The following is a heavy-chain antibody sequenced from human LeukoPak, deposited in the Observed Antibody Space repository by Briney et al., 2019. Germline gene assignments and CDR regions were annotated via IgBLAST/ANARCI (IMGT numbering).Heavy chain of an antibody. CDR3: ASRTYYYDSSGYSY. CDR1: GYTFTSYG. D-gene: IGHD3-22*01. J-gene: IGHJ4*02. CDR2: ISAYNGNT. V-gene: IGHV1-18*01. Sequence: ASVKVSCKASGYTFTSYGISWVRQAPGQGLEWMGWISAYNGNTNYAQKFQGRVTITTDESTSTAYMELSSLRSEDTAVYYCASRTYYYDSSGYSYWGQGTLVTVSS.